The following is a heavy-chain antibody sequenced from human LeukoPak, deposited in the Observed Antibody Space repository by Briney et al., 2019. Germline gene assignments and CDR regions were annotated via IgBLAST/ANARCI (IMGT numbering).Heavy chain of an antibody. CDR1: GYRFTTFW. CDR2: INPGDSDS. D-gene: IGHD3-10*01. CDR3: ARLPDYVSGKDY. V-gene: IGHV5-51*01. Sequence: GESLQISFKVSGYRFTTFWIGWVRRMPGKGLEWVAIINPGDSDSRYSPSFQGRVTISVDKSISTAYLQWSSLKASDTAMYYCARLPDYVSGKDYWGQGTLVTVSS. J-gene: IGHJ4*02.